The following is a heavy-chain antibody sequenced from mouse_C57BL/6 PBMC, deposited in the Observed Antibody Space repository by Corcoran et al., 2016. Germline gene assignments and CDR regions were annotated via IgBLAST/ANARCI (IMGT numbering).Heavy chain of an antibody. Sequence: QIQLVQSGPELKKPGETVKISCKASVYTFTTYGMSWVKQAPGKGLKWMGWINTYSGVPTYADDFKGRFAFSLETSASTAYLQINNLKNEDTATYFCARENYIYWGQGTSVTVSS. D-gene: IGHD2-12*01. CDR3: ARENYIY. CDR2: INTYSGVP. J-gene: IGHJ4*01. V-gene: IGHV9-3*01. CDR1: VYTFTTYG.